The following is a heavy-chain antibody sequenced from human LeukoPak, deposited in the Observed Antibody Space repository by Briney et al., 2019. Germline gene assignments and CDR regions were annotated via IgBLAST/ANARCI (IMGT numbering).Heavy chain of an antibody. J-gene: IGHJ5*02. Sequence: GASVKVSCKASGGTFTSYGINWVRQATGQGLEWMGWMNPNSGNTGYAQKFQGRVTITRNTSISTAYMELSSLRSEDTAVYYCARAPSIAARPPEFDPWGQGTLVTVSS. D-gene: IGHD6-6*01. CDR3: ARAPSIAARPPEFDP. CDR1: GGTFTSYG. CDR2: MNPNSGNT. V-gene: IGHV1-8*03.